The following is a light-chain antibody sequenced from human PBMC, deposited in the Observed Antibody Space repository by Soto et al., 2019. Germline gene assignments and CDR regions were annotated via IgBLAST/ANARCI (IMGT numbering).Light chain of an antibody. CDR1: SSNIGSNS. CDR2: NSD. Sequence: QSVLTQPPSESGTPGQRVTMSCSGSSSNIGSNSVSWYQQVPGKAPKLLIYNSDLRPSGVPDRFSGSKSGTSASLAISGLQSDDEADYYCAAWDDSRTGPVFGGGTQLTFL. J-gene: IGLJ7*01. CDR3: AAWDDSRTGPV. V-gene: IGLV1-44*01.